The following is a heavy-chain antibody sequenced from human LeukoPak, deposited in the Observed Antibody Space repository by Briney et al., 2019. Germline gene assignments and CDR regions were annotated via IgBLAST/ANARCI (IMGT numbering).Heavy chain of an antibody. V-gene: IGHV3-23*01. CDR3: AKDLRGGSCYFDY. Sequence: GGSLRLSCAASRFTFSNYAMTWVRQAPGKGLEWVSAISAGGGSTNYADSVKGRFTISRDNSKNTLYLQMNNLRVEDTAVYYCAKDLRGGSCYFDYWGQGTLVTVSS. CDR1: RFTFSNYA. J-gene: IGHJ4*02. CDR2: ISAGGGST. D-gene: IGHD2-15*01.